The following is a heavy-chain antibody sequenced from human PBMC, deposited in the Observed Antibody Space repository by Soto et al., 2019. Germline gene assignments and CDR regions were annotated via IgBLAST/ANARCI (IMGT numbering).Heavy chain of an antibody. J-gene: IGHJ5*02. CDR1: GYTFTSYG. Sequence: QVQLVQSGAEVKKPGASVKVSCKASGYTFTSYGISWVRQAPGQGLEWMGWISAYNGNTNYAQKLQGRVTMTTDTSTSRAYMELRTLRSDDTAAYYCAGTDCSSTSCWFDPWGQGTLVTVSS. CDR3: AGTDCSSTSCWFDP. V-gene: IGHV1-18*01. D-gene: IGHD2-2*01. CDR2: ISAYNGNT.